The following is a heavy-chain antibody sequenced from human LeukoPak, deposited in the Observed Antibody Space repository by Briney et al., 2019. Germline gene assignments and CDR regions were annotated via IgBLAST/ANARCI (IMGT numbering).Heavy chain of an antibody. J-gene: IGHJ4*02. CDR3: ATTGYSSRNY. CDR1: GFTFSSYA. CDR2: ISGSGGST. Sequence: AGGSLRLSCAASGFTFSSYAMHWVRQAPGKGLEWVSAISGSGGSTYYADSVKGRFTISRDNSKNTLYLQMNSLRAEDTAVYYCATTGYSSRNYWGQGTLITVSS. D-gene: IGHD6-13*01. V-gene: IGHV3-23*01.